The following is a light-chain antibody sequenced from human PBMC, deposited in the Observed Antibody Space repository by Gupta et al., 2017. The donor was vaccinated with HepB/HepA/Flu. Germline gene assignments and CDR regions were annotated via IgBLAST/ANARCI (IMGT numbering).Light chain of an antibody. CDR3: RQGKHCLYT. CDR1: QSLVYSDGNAY. V-gene: IGKV2-30*01. CDR2: MVS. Sequence: DIVMTQSPLSLPVTLGQPASISCRSSQSLVYSDGNAYLSWFQQRPGQSPRRLIYMVSNRDSGVPDRFSGSGSGTDFTLKISRVEAEDVGIYYCRQGKHCLYTFGQGTKLEIK. J-gene: IGKJ2*01.